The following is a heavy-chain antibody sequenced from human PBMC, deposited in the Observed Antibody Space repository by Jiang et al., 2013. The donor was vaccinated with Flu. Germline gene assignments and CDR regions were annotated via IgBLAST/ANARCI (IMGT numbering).Heavy chain of an antibody. CDR3: ATETRFGGIAAAGTGPTFGVPYYYGMDV. CDR1: GYTFTGYY. J-gene: IGHJ6*02. CDR2: INPNSGGT. V-gene: IGHV1-2*04. D-gene: IGHD6-13*01. Sequence: AEVKKPGASVKVSCKASGYTFTGYYMHWVRQAPGQGLEWMGWINPNSGGTNYAQKFQGWVTMTRDTSISTAYMELSRLRSDDTAVYYCATETRFGGIAAAGTGPTFGVPYYYGMDVWGQGTTVTVSS.